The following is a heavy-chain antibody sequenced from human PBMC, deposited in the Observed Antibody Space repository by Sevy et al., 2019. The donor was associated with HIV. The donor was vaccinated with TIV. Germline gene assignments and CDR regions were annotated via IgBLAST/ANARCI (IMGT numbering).Heavy chain of an antibody. V-gene: IGHV1-69*13. CDR2: ISPIFGTA. Sequence: ASVKVSCKASGGTFSSYAISWVRQAPGQGLEWMGGISPIFGTANYAQKFQGRVTITADESTSTAYMELSSLRSEDTAVYYCARGLTIFGVAHGMDVWGQGTTVTVSS. J-gene: IGHJ6*02. D-gene: IGHD3-3*01. CDR3: ARGLTIFGVAHGMDV. CDR1: GGTFSSYA.